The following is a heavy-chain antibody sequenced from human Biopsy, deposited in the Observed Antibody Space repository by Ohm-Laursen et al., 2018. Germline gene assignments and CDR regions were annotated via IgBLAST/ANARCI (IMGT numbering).Heavy chain of an antibody. V-gene: IGHV4-59*01. D-gene: IGHD3-22*01. Sequence: SETLSLTCTVSGDSISSYYWSWIRQPPGKGLQWIGYVYYTGSTDYNPSLQSRVTISVDTSKNHFSLRLRSVTPADTAIYYCARDRGYYSDRTVPGYFDLWGPGTLVTVSS. CDR1: GDSISSYY. J-gene: IGHJ2*01. CDR2: VYYTGST. CDR3: ARDRGYYSDRTVPGYFDL.